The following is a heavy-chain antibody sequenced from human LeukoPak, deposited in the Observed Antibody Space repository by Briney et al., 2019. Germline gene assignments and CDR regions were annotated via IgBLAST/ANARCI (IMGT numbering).Heavy chain of an antibody. CDR3: ARGQLWFQN. Sequence: PGGSLRLSCEASGFTFGSFAMYWVRQAPGKGLDWIAGIFGSGGSPHYADSVKGRITISRDNSKNTVYLQINSLRAEDTAVYHCARGQLWFQNWGQGTLVTVSS. V-gene: IGHV3-23*01. D-gene: IGHD5-18*01. CDR2: IFGSGGSP. CDR1: GFTFGSFA. J-gene: IGHJ4*02.